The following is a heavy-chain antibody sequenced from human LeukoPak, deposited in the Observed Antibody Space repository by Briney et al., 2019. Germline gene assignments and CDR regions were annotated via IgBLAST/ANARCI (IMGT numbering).Heavy chain of an antibody. CDR1: GGSFSGYY. J-gene: IGHJ6*02. CDR3: ARNPYYYDSSGYYYYYYGMDV. D-gene: IGHD3-22*01. V-gene: IGHV4-34*01. Sequence: SETLSLTCAVYGGSFSGYYWSWLRQPPGKGLEWIGEINHSGSTNYNPSLKSRVTISVDTSKNQFSLKLSSVTAADTAVYYCARNPYYYDSSGYYYYYYGMDVWGQGTTVTVSS. CDR2: INHSGST.